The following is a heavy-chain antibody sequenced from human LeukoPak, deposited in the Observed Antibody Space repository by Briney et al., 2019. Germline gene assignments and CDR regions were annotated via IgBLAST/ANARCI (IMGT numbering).Heavy chain of an antibody. CDR3: ARGLWFGEQSIGY. CDR1: GGSISSYY. J-gene: IGHJ4*02. CDR2: IYYSGST. V-gene: IGHV4-30-4*01. D-gene: IGHD3-10*01. Sequence: PSETLSLTCTVSGGSISSYYWSWIRQPPGRGLEWIGYIYYSGSTYYNPSLKRRVTISVDTSKNQFSLKLSSVTAADTAVYYCARGLWFGEQSIGYWGQGTLVTVSS.